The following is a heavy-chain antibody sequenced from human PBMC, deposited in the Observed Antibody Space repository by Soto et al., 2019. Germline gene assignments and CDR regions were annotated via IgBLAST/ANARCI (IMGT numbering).Heavy chain of an antibody. V-gene: IGHV3-33*01. Sequence: QVQLVESGGGVVQPGRSLRLSCAASGFTFSNYGMHWVRQAPGKGLEWVAVIWHDGSNKYYVDSVKGRFTISRDNSKNRLYLQMNSLRAEDTAVYYCSRQYSGYDLGYWGQGTLVTVSS. D-gene: IGHD5-12*01. CDR2: IWHDGSNK. J-gene: IGHJ4*02. CDR3: SRQYSGYDLGY. CDR1: GFTFSNYG.